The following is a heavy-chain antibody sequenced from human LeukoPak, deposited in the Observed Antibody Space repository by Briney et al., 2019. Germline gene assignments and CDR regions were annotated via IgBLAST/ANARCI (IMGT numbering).Heavy chain of an antibody. CDR1: GFTFSSYG. V-gene: IGHV3-33*01. J-gene: IGHJ4*02. CDR2: IWYDGSNK. CDR3: ARDSGRYFDY. D-gene: IGHD1-14*01. Sequence: GGSLRLSCAASGFTFSSYGMHWVCQAPGKGLERVALIWYDGSNKYYADSVEGRFTISRDNSKNTLYLQMNSLRAEDAAVYYCARDSGRYFDYWGQGTLVTVSS.